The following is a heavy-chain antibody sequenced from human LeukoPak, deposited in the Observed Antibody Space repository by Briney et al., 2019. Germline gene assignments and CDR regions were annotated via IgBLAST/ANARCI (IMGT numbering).Heavy chain of an antibody. CDR3: ARNGDSSSWYHEFDP. D-gene: IGHD6-13*01. J-gene: IGHJ5*02. CDR2: IIPIFGTA. V-gene: IGHV1-69*13. CDR1: GDTFSSYA. Sequence: ASVKVSCKASGDTFSSYAISWVRQAPGQGLEWMGGIIPIFGTANYAQKFQGRVTITADESTSTAYMELSSLRSEDTAVYYCARNGDSSSWYHEFDPWGQGTLVTVSS.